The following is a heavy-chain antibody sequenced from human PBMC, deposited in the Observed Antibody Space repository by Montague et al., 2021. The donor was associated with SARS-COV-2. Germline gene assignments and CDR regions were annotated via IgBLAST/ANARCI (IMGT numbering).Heavy chain of an antibody. CDR1: GFSRSTRGMR. Sequence: PALVKPTKTLTLTCTFSGFSRSTRGMRASWIRQPPGKALEWLARMDWDDEKFYSTSLKTRPSISKDTSKNQVVLTMTNMDRVDTATYYCALYYYESNAYYMKIYWGQGTLVTVSS. CDR3: ALYYYESNAYYMKIY. D-gene: IGHD3-22*01. V-gene: IGHV2-70*04. J-gene: IGHJ4*02. CDR2: MDWDDEK.